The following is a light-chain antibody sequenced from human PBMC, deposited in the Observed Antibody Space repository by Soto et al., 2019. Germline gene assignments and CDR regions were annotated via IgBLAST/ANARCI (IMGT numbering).Light chain of an antibody. J-gene: IGLJ1*01. CDR2: DVS. Sequence: QSVLTQPASVSWSPGQSITISCTGTSSDVGGYNYVSWYQQHPGKAPKLMIYDVSNRPSGVSNRFSGSESGNTASLTISGLQAEDEADYYCSSYTSSSIPYVLRSGTQLPV. CDR3: SSYTSSSIPYV. CDR1: SSDVGGYNY. V-gene: IGLV2-14*01.